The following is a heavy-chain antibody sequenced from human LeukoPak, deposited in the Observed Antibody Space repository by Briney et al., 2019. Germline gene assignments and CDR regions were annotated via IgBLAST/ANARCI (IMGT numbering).Heavy chain of an antibody. V-gene: IGHV1-69*05. J-gene: IGHJ3*02. CDR1: GGTFSSYA. D-gene: IGHD6-6*01. Sequence: ASVKVSCKASGGTFSSYAISWVRQAPGQGLEWMGRIIPIFGTANYAQKFRGRVTITTDESTSTAYMELSSLRSEDTAVYYCARVSIEYSSSSAAFDIWGQGTMVTVSS. CDR2: IIPIFGTA. CDR3: ARVSIEYSSSSAAFDI.